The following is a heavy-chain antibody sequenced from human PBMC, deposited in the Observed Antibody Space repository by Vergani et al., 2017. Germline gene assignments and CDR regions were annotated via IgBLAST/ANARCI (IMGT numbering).Heavy chain of an antibody. CDR2: IIPIFGTA. J-gene: IGHJ6*03. Sequence: QVQLVQSGAEVKKPGSSVKVSCKASGGTFSSYAISWVRQAPGQGLEWMGGIIPIFGTANYAQKFQGRVTITADESTSTAYMELSSLRSEDTAVYYCARGTVTREGSYYYYYYMDVWGKGTTVTVSS. V-gene: IGHV1-69*01. CDR3: ARGTVTREGSYYYYYYMDV. D-gene: IGHD4-17*01. CDR1: GGTFSSYA.